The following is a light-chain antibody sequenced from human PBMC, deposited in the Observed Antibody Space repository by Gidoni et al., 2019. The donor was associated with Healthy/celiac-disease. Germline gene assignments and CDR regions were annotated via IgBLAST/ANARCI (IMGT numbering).Light chain of an antibody. J-gene: IGKJ4*01. Sequence: EIVLTQSPATLSLSPGERATLSCRASQSVSSYLAWYQQKPGQAPLLLIYDASNRATGIPARCSGSGSGTDFTLTISSLEPEDFAVYYCQKSSNWLTFGGGTKVEIK. CDR3: QKSSNWLT. CDR2: DAS. CDR1: QSVSSY. V-gene: IGKV3-11*01.